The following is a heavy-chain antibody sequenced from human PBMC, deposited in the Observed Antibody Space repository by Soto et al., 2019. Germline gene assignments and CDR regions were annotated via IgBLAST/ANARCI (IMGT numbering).Heavy chain of an antibody. CDR2: NSAYNGNT. CDR3: ARLLVDNWFDH. J-gene: IGHJ5*02. CDR1: GYTFTGYG. D-gene: IGHD1-26*01. V-gene: IGHV1-18*01. Sequence: ASVKVSCKASGYTFTGYGISWVRQAPGQGLEWMGWNSAYNGNTNYAQKLQGRVTMTTDTSTSTAYMELRSLRSDDTALYYCARLLVDNWFDHWGQGTLVTVSS.